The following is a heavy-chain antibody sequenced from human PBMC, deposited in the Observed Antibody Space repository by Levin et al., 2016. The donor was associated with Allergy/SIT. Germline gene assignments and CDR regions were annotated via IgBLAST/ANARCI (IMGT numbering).Heavy chain of an antibody. V-gene: IGHV4-4*07. J-gene: IGHJ5*02. D-gene: IGHD6-25*01. Sequence: SETLSLTCSISNATVDSYYWSWIRQSATKGLEWIGRIYTTGSTNYSPALKSRVTISRDRSTNEVSLQLESVTPADGGIYFCARDRLLDGYWFGPWGQGILVTVSS. CDR2: IYTTGST. CDR3: ARDRLLDGYWFGP. CDR1: NATVDSYY.